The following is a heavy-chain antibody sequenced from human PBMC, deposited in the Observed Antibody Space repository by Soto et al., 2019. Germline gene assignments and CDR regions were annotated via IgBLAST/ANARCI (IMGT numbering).Heavy chain of an antibody. CDR2: IFDSGIT. CDR3: ASQFCSGGACFNWFDP. Sequence: PSEILSLTCTVSGGSIRSSLYYWSWIRQPPGKGLEWIGYIFDSGITHYNPSLKSRVAMSVDTSKNQFSLNLTSVTAADTAVYFCASQFCSGGACFNWFDPWGHGTLVTVSS. D-gene: IGHD2-21*02. CDR1: GGSIRSSLYY. J-gene: IGHJ5*02. V-gene: IGHV4-30-4*01.